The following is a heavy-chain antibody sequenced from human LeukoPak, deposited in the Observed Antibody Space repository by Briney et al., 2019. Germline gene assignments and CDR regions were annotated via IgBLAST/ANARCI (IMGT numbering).Heavy chain of an antibody. CDR1: GGSISSGGYS. Sequence: SQTLSLTCAVSGGSISSGGYSWTWIRQPPGKGLEWIGYIYHSGDTKYNPSLKSRVTISVEASKNQFSLKMSSVTAADTAVYYCTRGRWLHYYFDYWGLGTLVTVSS. J-gene: IGHJ4*02. CDR2: IYHSGDT. V-gene: IGHV4-30-4*07. CDR3: TRGRWLHYYFDY. D-gene: IGHD5-24*01.